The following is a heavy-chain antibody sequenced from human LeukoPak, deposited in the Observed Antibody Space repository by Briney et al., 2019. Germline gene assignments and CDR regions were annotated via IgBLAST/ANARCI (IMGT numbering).Heavy chain of an antibody. CDR3: ARAGGVEWLLPFDY. Sequence: APVKVSCKASGGTFSSYAISWVRQAPGQGLEWMGGIIPIFGTANYAQKFQGRVTITADESTSTAYMELSSLRSEDTAVYYCARAGGVEWLLPFDYWGQGTLVTVSS. CDR2: IIPIFGTA. J-gene: IGHJ4*02. CDR1: GGTFSSYA. D-gene: IGHD3-3*01. V-gene: IGHV1-69*13.